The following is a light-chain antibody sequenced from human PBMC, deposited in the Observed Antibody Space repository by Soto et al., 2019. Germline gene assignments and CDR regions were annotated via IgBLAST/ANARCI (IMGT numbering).Light chain of an antibody. V-gene: IGKV1-5*03. J-gene: IGKJ1*01. Sequence: DIQMTQSPSTLSASAGDRVTITCRDSQSLSDWLAWHQQTPRKAPKLLIYQATSLETGVPTRFGGSGSRTEFTLTISSVPPDYFASYYYQQYKTFWTFGQGTKVDIK. CDR2: QAT. CDR1: QSLSDW. CDR3: QQYKTFWT.